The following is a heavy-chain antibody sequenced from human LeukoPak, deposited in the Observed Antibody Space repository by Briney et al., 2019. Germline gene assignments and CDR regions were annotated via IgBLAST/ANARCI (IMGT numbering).Heavy chain of an antibody. J-gene: IGHJ6*02. CDR3: AKNSATTYYDFWSGYYYGMDV. D-gene: IGHD3-3*01. Sequence: DSVKGRFTISRDNSKNTLYLQMNSLRAEDTAVYYCAKNSATTYYDFWSGYYYGMDVWGQGTTVTVSS. V-gene: IGHV3-30*02.